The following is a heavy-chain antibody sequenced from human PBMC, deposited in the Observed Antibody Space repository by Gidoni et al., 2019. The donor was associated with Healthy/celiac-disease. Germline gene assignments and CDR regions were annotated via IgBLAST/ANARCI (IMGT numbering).Heavy chain of an antibody. D-gene: IGHD4-4*01. J-gene: IGHJ4*02. Sequence: EVQLVESGGGLVQPGGSLRLSCAASGFTVSSNYMSWVRQAPGKGLEWVSVIYSGGSTYYADSVKGRFTISRDNSKNTLYLQMNSLRAEDTAVYYCARVEATVTTRYFDYWGQGTLVTVSS. CDR1: GFTVSSNY. CDR3: ARVEATVTTRYFDY. CDR2: IYSGGST. V-gene: IGHV3-66*01.